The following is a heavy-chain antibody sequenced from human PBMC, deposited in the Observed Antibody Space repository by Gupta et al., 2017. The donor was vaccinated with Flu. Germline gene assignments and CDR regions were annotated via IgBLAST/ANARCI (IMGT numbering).Heavy chain of an antibody. CDR1: GFTFRSYW. Sequence: EEQLVESGGGLVQPWGSLRLSCVVSGFTFRSYWMDWVRQAPGKGLEWVANIAADDSVKNYADSVKGRFTISRDDAKNSLYLQMNSLRAEDTAVYYCARNRGWQQFDYWGQGALVTVSA. CDR2: IAADDSVK. V-gene: IGHV3-7*01. J-gene: IGHJ4*02. D-gene: IGHD5-24*01. CDR3: ARNRGWQQFDY.